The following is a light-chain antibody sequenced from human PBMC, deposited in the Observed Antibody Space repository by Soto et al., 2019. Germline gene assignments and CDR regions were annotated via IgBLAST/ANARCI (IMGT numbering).Light chain of an antibody. CDR1: QSVSSAL. CDR3: HQYESLPLT. Sequence: EIVLTQSPDTLSLSPGERATLSCRASQSVSSALLAWYQQKPGQAPRLLFYRASTRATGIPGRFTGSGSGTYFAFTISRLEPEDFAVYYCHQYESLPLTFGGGNKVEIK. V-gene: IGKV3-20*01. J-gene: IGKJ4*01. CDR2: RAS.